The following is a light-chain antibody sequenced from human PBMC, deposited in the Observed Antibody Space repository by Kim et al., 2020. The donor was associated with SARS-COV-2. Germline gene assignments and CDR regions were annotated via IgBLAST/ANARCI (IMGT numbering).Light chain of an antibody. CDR2: QDS. Sequence: SYELTQPPSVSVSPGQTASITCSGDKLGDKYACWYQQKPGQSPVLVIYQDSKRPSGLPERFSGSNSGNTATLTISGTQAMDEADYYCQAWDSSTAVF. J-gene: IGLJ2*01. CDR1: KLGDKY. V-gene: IGLV3-1*01. CDR3: QAWDSSTAV.